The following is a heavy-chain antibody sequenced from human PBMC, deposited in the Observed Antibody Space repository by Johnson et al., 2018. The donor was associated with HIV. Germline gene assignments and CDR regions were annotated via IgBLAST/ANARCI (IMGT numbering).Heavy chain of an antibody. CDR3: AREIIAARPSAFDI. V-gene: IGHV3-66*02. CDR1: GFTVSSNY. D-gene: IGHD6-6*01. Sequence: VQLVESGGGLVQPGGSLRLSCAASGFTVSSNYMSWVRQAPGKGLEWVSVLYSGGSTYYADSVKGRFTISRDNSKNTLYLQMNRLRAEDTAVYYCAREIIAARPSAFDIWGQGTMVTVSS. J-gene: IGHJ3*02. CDR2: LYSGGST.